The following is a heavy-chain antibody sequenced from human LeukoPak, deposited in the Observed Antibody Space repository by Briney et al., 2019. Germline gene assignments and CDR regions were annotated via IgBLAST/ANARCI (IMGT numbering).Heavy chain of an antibody. CDR2: IYPGDSDT. Sequence: ESLKISCKGSGYSFTSYWIGWVRQMPGKGLEWMGIIYPGDSDTRYSPSFQGQVTISADKSISTAYLQWSSLKASDTAMYYCARLPYYYGSGERGMGVWGQGTTVTVSS. J-gene: IGHJ6*02. CDR1: GYSFTSYW. D-gene: IGHD3-10*01. V-gene: IGHV5-51*01. CDR3: ARLPYYYGSGERGMGV.